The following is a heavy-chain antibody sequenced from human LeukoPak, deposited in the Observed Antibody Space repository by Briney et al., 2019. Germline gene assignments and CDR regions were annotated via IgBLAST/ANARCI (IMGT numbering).Heavy chain of an antibody. J-gene: IGHJ3*01. Sequence: GGSLRLSCAASGFSFSSYCMSWVRQAPGKGLEWVANIKPDGSEKSYVDSVKGRFTISRDNAKNSLYLQMNSLRADDTAVYYCARNAFDFWGQGTMVTVSS. V-gene: IGHV3-7*03. CDR3: ARNAFDF. CDR2: IKPDGSEK. CDR1: GFSFSSYC.